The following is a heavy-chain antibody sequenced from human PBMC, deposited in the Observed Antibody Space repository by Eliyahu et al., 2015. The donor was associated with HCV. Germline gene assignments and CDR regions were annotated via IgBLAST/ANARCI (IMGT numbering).Heavy chain of an antibody. Sequence: QITLKESGPTLVKPTQTLTLTCTFSGFSLSTTGLGVGWIRQPPGEALEWLAVIFWNDDKRYSPSLKNRLTVTKDTSKNQVFLTMTNLDTVDTGSYFCAHIRFDSSFXFDFWGQGALVTVSS. V-gene: IGHV2-5*01. CDR1: GFSLSTTGLG. CDR2: IFWNDDK. CDR3: AHIRFDSSFXFDF. J-gene: IGHJ4*02. D-gene: IGHD3-3*01.